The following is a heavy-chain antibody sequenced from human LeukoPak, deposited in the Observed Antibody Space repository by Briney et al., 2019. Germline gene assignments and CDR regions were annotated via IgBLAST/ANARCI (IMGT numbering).Heavy chain of an antibody. CDR3: ARASPGIAVAGTVGWFDP. CDR1: DGSISSYY. Sequence: SETLSLTCTVSDGSISSYYWSWIRQPPGKGLEWIGYIYYSGSTNYNPSLKSRVTISVDTSKNQFSLKLSSVTAADTAVYYCARASPGIAVAGTVGWFDPWGQGTLVTVSS. CDR2: IYYSGST. D-gene: IGHD6-19*01. V-gene: IGHV4-59*01. J-gene: IGHJ5*02.